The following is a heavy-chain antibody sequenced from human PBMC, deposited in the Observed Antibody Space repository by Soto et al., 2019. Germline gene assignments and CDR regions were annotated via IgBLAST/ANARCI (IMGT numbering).Heavy chain of an antibody. V-gene: IGHV3-7*01. J-gene: IGHJ4*02. CDR2: IKQAGSEK. CDR3: TRGGCRGESYCCFDF. D-gene: IGHD1-26*01. Sequence: EVHLVESGGGLVRPGGSLRLSCAASGFTFTGYCMSWVRQAPGKGLEWVANIKQAGSEKYYVDSVKGRFTISRDNAENSLYLQMNSLRAEDTAVYYCTRGGCRGESYCCFDFWGQGTLVTVSS. CDR1: GFTFTGYC.